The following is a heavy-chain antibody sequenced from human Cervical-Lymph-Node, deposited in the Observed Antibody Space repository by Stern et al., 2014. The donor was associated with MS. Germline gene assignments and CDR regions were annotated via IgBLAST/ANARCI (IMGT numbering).Heavy chain of an antibody. CDR3: ATAPLAYYYDISAYYNNY. CDR1: GYPLTELS. J-gene: IGHJ4*02. Sequence: QVQLVQSGAEVKKPGASVKVSCKVSGYPLTELSMHWVRQAPGRGLEWMGGFDPEDGEIIYAQKFQGRVSMTEDASTETAYMDLSSLTSEDTAVYYCATAPLAYYYDISAYYNNYWGQGTLVTVSS. CDR2: FDPEDGEI. D-gene: IGHD3-22*01. V-gene: IGHV1-24*01.